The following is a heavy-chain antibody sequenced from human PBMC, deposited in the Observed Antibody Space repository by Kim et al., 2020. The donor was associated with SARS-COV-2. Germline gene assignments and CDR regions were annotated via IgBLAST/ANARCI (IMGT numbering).Heavy chain of an antibody. CDR3: ARLIRQRPKNWFDP. D-gene: IGHD6-25*01. J-gene: IGHJ5*02. CDR2: IYYSGST. V-gene: IGHV4-39*01. CDR1: GGSISSSSYY. Sequence: SETLSLTCTVSGGSISSSSYYWGWIRQPPGKGLEWIGSIYYSGSTYYNPSLKSRVTISVDTSKNQFSLKLSSVTAADTAVYYCARLIRQRPKNWFDPWGQGTLVTVSS.